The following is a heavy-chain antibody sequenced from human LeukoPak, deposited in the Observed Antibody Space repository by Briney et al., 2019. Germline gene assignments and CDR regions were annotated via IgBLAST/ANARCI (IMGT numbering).Heavy chain of an antibody. CDR3: ARAYYYGVPFDY. CDR1: GFTFSSFS. Sequence: GALRPSCAAPGFTFSSFSMHWVRQAPGQGLEWVAVISYDGSNKYYADSVKGRFTISRDNSKNTLYLQMNSLRTEDTAVYYCARAYYYGVPFDYWGQGTLVTVSS. D-gene: IGHD3-22*01. V-gene: IGHV3-30-3*01. J-gene: IGHJ4*02. CDR2: ISYDGSNK.